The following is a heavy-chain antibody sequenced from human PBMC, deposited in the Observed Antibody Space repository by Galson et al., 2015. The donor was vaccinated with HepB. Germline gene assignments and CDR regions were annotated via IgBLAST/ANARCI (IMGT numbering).Heavy chain of an antibody. CDR1: GFTFSSYG. CDR3: AHVDTAMALGY. Sequence: SVKVSCKASGFTFSSYGFTWVRQAHGQGLEWMGWISAYNGDTNSAQKLQGRVTMTRDTSTSTVYMELSSLRSEDTAVYYCAHVDTAMALGYWGQGTLVTVSS. D-gene: IGHD5-18*01. J-gene: IGHJ4*02. CDR2: ISAYNGDT. V-gene: IGHV1-18*04.